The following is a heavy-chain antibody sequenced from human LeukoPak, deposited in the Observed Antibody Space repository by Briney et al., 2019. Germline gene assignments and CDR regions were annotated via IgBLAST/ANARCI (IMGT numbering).Heavy chain of an antibody. CDR1: GGSISSGGYS. V-gene: IGHV4-30-2*01. Sequence: PSETLSLTCAVSGGSISSGGYSWSWIRQPPGKGLEWIGYIYHSGSTYYNPSLKSRVTISVDRSKNQFSLKLSSVTAADTAVYYCARGGRRGHYALDYWGQGTLVTVSS. CDR2: IYHSGST. CDR3: ARGGRRGHYALDY. D-gene: IGHD4-17*01. J-gene: IGHJ4*02.